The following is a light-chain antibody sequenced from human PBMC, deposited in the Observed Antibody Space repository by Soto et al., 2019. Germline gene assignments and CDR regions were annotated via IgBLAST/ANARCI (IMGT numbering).Light chain of an antibody. CDR2: GAS. V-gene: IGKV3-20*01. CDR1: QSVSNNY. CDR3: QQYGSSVKT. J-gene: IGKJ1*01. Sequence: EIVLTQSPCTLSLSQGERATLSCRASQSVSNNYLAWYQQKPGQAPSLLIFGASNRAPDIPDRFSGSGSGTDFTLTISRLEPEDFAVYFCQQYGSSVKTFGQGTKVDIK.